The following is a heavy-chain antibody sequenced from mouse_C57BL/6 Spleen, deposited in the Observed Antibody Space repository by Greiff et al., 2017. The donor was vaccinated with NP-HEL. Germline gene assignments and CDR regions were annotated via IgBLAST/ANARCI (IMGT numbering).Heavy chain of an antibody. CDR2: IYPGDGDT. V-gene: IGHV1-80*01. D-gene: IGHD2-4*01. CDR1: GYAFSSYW. CDR3: ARRERYDYDDYAMDY. Sequence: VQLQQSGAELVKPGASVKISCKASGYAFSSYWMNWVKQRPGKGLEWIGQIYPGDGDTNYNGKFKGKATLTADKSSSTAYMQLSSLTSEDSAVYFCARRERYDYDDYAMDYWGQGTSVTVSS. J-gene: IGHJ4*01.